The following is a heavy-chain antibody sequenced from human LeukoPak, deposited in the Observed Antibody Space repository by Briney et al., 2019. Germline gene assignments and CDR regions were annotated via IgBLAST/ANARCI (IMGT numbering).Heavy chain of an antibody. CDR2: IDPSDSYA. Sequence: PGQCMSLARGGCGYILTNYWISWVRQMHGKGREWVGRIDPSDSYANYHPPYQGHVTISDNKSISTAYLQWSSLKASDTAMYYCAKHDGDYVAHFDYWGQGTLVTVSS. D-gene: IGHD4-17*01. CDR3: AKHDGDYVAHFDY. CDR1: GYILTNYW. V-gene: IGHV5-10-1*01. J-gene: IGHJ4*02.